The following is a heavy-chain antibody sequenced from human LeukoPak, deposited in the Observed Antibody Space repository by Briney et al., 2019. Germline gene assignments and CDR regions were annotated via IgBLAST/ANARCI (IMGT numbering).Heavy chain of an antibody. V-gene: IGHV4-39*01. Sequence: SETLSLTCTVSGGSIGNSTYYCAWIRQPQGKGLEWIGTISDSGNTYSNPSLRRRFTISVDTSKNQFSLQLTSVTAADSAIYYCARQGDGGRAYDHWDQGTLVTVSS. CDR1: GGSIGNSTYY. CDR3: ARQGDGGRAYDH. CDR2: ISDSGNT. J-gene: IGHJ4*02. D-gene: IGHD4-23*01.